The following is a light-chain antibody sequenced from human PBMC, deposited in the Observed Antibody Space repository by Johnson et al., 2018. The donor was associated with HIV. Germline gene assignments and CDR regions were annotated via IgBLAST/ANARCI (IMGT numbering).Light chain of an antibody. J-gene: IGLJ1*01. V-gene: IGLV1-51*02. CDR3: GTWDSSLSVGGV. CDR1: SSNIGNHY. Sequence: QSVLTQPPSVSAAPGQKVTISCSGTSSNIGNHYVSWYQQLPGTAPKLLIYENNKRPSGIPDRFSGSKSGMSATLAITSLQTGDEADYYCGTWDSSLSVGGVVGTGTKVTGL. CDR2: ENN.